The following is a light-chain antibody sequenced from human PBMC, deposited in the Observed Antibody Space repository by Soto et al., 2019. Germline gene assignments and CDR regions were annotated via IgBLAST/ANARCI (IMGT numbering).Light chain of an antibody. V-gene: IGKV1-5*01. CDR3: QQYNNFWT. Sequence: DIQMIQSPSTLPASVGDRVTITCRASQSISSWLAWYQQKPGKAPRLLIYDASYLERGVPSRFSGSGSGTEFTLTISDLQPDDLATYYCQQYNNFWTFGPGTKVEI. CDR2: DAS. J-gene: IGKJ1*01. CDR1: QSISSW.